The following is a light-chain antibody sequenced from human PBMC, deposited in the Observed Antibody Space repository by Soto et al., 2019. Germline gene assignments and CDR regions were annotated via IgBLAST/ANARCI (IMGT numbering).Light chain of an antibody. J-gene: IGLJ2*01. CDR3: QSYDSSLSALV. CDR1: SSNIGAGYD. CDR2: GNS. V-gene: IGLV1-40*01. Sequence: QSELTQPPSVSGAPGQRVTISCTGSSSNIGAGYDVHWYQQLPGTAPKLLIYGNSNRPSGVPDRFSGSKSGTSASLAITGLQAEDEADYYCQSYDSSLSALVFGGGTKLTVL.